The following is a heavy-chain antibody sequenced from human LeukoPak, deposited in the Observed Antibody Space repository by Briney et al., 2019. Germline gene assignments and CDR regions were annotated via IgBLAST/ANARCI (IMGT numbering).Heavy chain of an antibody. CDR3: ARDRDVVVVAALDY. CDR2: IWYDGSNK. V-gene: IGHV3-33*01. D-gene: IGHD2-15*01. Sequence: HTGGSLRLSCAASGFTFSSYGMHWVRQAPGKGLEWVAVIWYDGSNKYYADSVKGRFTISRDNSKNTLYLQMNSLRAEDTAVYYCARDRDVVVVAALDYWGQGTLVTVSS. J-gene: IGHJ4*02. CDR1: GFTFSSYG.